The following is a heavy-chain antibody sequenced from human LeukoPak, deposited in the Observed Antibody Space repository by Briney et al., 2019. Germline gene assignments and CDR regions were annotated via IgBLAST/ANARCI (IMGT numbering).Heavy chain of an antibody. J-gene: IGHJ3*02. Sequence: PGGSLRLSCAASGFTFSSYAMHWVRQAPGKGLGWVAVMSYGGTYKYYADSVKGRFTISRDNSKNTVYLQMNSLRGEDTAVYYCARSRGSPNSGEDAFDIWGLGTVVTVSS. CDR3: ARSRGSPNSGEDAFDI. CDR2: MSYGGTYK. V-gene: IGHV3-30-3*01. D-gene: IGHD2-15*01. CDR1: GFTFSSYA.